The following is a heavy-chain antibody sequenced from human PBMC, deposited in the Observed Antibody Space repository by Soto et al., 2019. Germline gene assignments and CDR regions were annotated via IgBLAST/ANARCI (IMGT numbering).Heavy chain of an antibody. D-gene: IGHD3-3*01. CDR2: MNPNSGNT. CDR1: GYTFTSYD. CDR3: ARLLQYYDFWSGSRYGMDV. J-gene: IGHJ6*02. V-gene: IGHV1-8*01. Sequence: ASVKVSCKASGYTFTSYDINWVRQATGQGLEWMGWMNPNSGNTGYAQKFQGRVTMTRNTSISTAYMELSSLRSEDTAVYYCARLLQYYDFWSGSRYGMDVWGQGTTVTVYS.